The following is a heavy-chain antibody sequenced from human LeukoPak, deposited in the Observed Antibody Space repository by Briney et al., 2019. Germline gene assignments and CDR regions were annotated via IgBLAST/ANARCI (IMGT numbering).Heavy chain of an antibody. CDR1: GGSISSYY. CDR3: ARVSQDIVVVPAATFFDY. V-gene: IGHV4-59*01. J-gene: IGHJ4*02. CDR2: IYYSGST. D-gene: IGHD2-2*01. Sequence: SETLSLTCTVSGGSISSYYWGWIRQPPGKGLEWIGYIYYSGSTNYNPSLKSRVTISVDTSKNQFSLKLSSVTAADTAVYYCARVSQDIVVVPAATFFDYWGQGTLVTVSS.